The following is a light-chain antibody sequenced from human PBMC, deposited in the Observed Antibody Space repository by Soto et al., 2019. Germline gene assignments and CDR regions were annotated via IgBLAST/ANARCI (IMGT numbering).Light chain of an antibody. Sequence: DIQMTQSPSAMSASVGDRVTITCRASQDISDFLAWFQQKPGEVPKRLIYAASSLESGVPSRFSGSGSGTEFTLTISSLQSEDFATYYCLQNNRYPWTFGQGTKVDIK. CDR1: QDISDF. J-gene: IGKJ1*01. CDR2: AAS. V-gene: IGKV1-17*03. CDR3: LQNNRYPWT.